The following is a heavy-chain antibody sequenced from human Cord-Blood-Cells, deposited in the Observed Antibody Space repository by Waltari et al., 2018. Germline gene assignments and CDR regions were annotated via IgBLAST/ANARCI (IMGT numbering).Heavy chain of an antibody. D-gene: IGHD3-22*01. CDR3: ARENRDYYDSSGLDY. Sequence: EVQLVESGGGLVQPGGSLRLSCAASGFTVSSNYMSWVRQAPGKGLEWVSVIYSGGSTYDADSVKGRFTISRDNSKNTLYLQMNSLRAEDTAVYYCARENRDYYDSSGLDYWGQGTLVTVSS. CDR1: GFTVSSNY. CDR2: IYSGGST. V-gene: IGHV3-66*01. J-gene: IGHJ4*02.